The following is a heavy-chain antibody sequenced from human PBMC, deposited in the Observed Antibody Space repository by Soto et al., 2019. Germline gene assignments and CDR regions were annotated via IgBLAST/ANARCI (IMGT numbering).Heavy chain of an antibody. V-gene: IGHV3-48*01. CDR1: GFTFSSYS. Sequence: GGSLRLSCAASGFTFSSYSMNWVRQAPGKGLEWVSYISSRSSTIYYADSVKGRFTISRDNAKNSLYLQMNSLRAEDTAVYYCARIGYCSSTSCLYWGQGTLVTVSS. CDR2: ISSRSSTI. D-gene: IGHD2-2*01. CDR3: ARIGYCSSTSCLY. J-gene: IGHJ4*02.